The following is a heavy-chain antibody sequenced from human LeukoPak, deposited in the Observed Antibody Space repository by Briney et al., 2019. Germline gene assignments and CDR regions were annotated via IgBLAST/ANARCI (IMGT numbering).Heavy chain of an antibody. J-gene: IGHJ6*03. D-gene: IGHD3-16*02. CDR1: GFTVSSNY. V-gene: IGHV3-53*01. Sequence: GGSLRLSCAASGFTVSSNYMSWVRQAPGKGLEWVSVIYSGGSTYYADSVKGRFTISRDNSKNTLYLQMNSLRAEDTAVYYCAGRFINYYYMDVWGKGTTVTVSS. CDR2: IYSGGST. CDR3: AGRFINYYYMDV.